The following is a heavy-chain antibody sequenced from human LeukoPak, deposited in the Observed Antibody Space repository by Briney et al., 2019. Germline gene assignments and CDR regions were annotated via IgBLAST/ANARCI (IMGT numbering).Heavy chain of an antibody. J-gene: IGHJ4*02. Sequence: SETLSLTCNVSGGSVSSRPYYWGWIRQPPGKGLEWIGSVYAGGNQYISPSLRSRLSISVDTSKNQFSLKLSSVTAADTAVYYCARQQSSFGDYFDYWGQGTLVTVSS. CDR2: VYAGGNQ. D-gene: IGHD3-10*01. V-gene: IGHV4-39*01. CDR1: GGSVSSRPYY. CDR3: ARQQSSFGDYFDY.